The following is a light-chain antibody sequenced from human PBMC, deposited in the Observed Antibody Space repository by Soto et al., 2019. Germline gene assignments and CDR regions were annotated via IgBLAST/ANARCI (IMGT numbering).Light chain of an antibody. V-gene: IGLV1-36*01. Sequence: QSVLTQPPSVSAAPRQRVTISCSGSSSNIENNAVNWYQKLPGKAPKLIIYYDDLLPSGVSDRFSGSKSGTSASLAISGLQSEDEADYYCAAWDDSLHEGVFGGGTKLTVL. J-gene: IGLJ3*02. CDR2: YDD. CDR1: SSNIENNA. CDR3: AAWDDSLHEGV.